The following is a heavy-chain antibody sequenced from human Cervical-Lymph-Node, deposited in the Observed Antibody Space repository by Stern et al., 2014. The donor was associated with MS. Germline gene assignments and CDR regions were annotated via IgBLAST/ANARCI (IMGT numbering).Heavy chain of an antibody. V-gene: IGHV1-18*01. CDR2: ISADSGNT. CDR1: GYAFINYG. Sequence: VQLVESGAEVKKPGASVKVSCKASGYAFINYGINWVRQAPGQGLEWMGWISADSGNTNFAQKFQGRVTMTTDASTSTAYMELRSLRSDDTAVYYCAKDQYYDTSGYHGPQYFHHWGQGTLVTVSS. J-gene: IGHJ1*01. CDR3: AKDQYYDTSGYHGPQYFHH. D-gene: IGHD3-22*01.